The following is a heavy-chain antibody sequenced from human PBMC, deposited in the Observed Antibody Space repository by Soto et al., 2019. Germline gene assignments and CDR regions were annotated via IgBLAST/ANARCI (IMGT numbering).Heavy chain of an antibody. Sequence: TLSLTCAVSGGSLSNYYWSWIRQPPGKGLEWIGEIYHSGSTNYNPSLKSRVTISVDTSKNQFYLKLSSVTAADTAVYYCATSKIYFSQSGGSHHVPLGLWGQGTLVTVSS. CDR2: IYHSGST. CDR3: ATSKIYFSQSGGSHHVPLGL. CDR1: GGSLSNYY. D-gene: IGHD2-15*01. J-gene: IGHJ4*02. V-gene: IGHV4-34*01.